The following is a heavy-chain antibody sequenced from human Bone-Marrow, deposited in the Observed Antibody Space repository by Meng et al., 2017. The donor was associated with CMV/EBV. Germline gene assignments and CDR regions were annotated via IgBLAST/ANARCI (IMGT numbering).Heavy chain of an antibody. CDR1: GGSISSYY. CDR3: ARVPKGYSYGYAFDP. Sequence: LRLSCTVSGGSISSYYWSWIRQPPGKGLEWIGYIYYSGSTNYNPSLKSRVTISVDTSKNQFSLKLSSVTAADTAVYYCARVPKGYSYGYAFDPWGQGTLVTVSS. CDR2: IYYSGST. V-gene: IGHV4-59*01. D-gene: IGHD5-18*01. J-gene: IGHJ5*02.